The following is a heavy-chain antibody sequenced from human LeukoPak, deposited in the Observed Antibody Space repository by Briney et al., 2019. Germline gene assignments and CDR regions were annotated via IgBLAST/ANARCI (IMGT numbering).Heavy chain of an antibody. Sequence: TGGSLRLSCAASGFTFDDYAMHWVRQAPGKGLEWVSGISWNSGSIGYADSVKDRFTISRDNAKNSLYLQMNSLRAEDTALYYCAREVVTGYFDYWGQGTLVTVSS. J-gene: IGHJ4*02. CDR3: AREVVTGYFDY. D-gene: IGHD4-23*01. CDR2: ISWNSGSI. CDR1: GFTFDDYA. V-gene: IGHV3-9*01.